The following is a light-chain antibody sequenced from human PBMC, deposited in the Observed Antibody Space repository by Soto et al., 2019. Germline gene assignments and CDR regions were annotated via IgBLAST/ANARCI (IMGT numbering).Light chain of an antibody. CDR1: ERINTY. Sequence: DIQMTQSPSSVSASVGDRGTITCRASERINTYLAWYQQQPGKAPKLLIYAASSLQSGVPSRFSGSGSGTEFTLTISNLQPEDFATYYCQQANSPPLTFGQGTRLEIK. V-gene: IGKV1-12*01. CDR3: QQANSPPLT. CDR2: AAS. J-gene: IGKJ5*01.